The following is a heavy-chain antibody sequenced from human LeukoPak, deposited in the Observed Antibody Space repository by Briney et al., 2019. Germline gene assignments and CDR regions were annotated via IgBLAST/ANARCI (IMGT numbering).Heavy chain of an antibody. J-gene: IGHJ5*02. V-gene: IGHV4-4*09. CDR2: ISTSGST. CDR3: ARQRDYCFDP. CDR1: VRSISSYY. Sequence: CDTLCLICSVSVRSISSYYWSWIRQPSGKGLEWVGYISTSGSTNYNPALKSRGTTSVDTSNNHFFHMLSSVIGADTAVDYCARQRDYCFDPWGQGTLVTVSS.